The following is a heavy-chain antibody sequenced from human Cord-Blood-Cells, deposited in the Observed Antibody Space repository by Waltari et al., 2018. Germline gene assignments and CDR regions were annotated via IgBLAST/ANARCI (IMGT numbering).Heavy chain of an antibody. CDR1: GYSISRGYY. Sequence: QVQLQESGPGLVKPSETLSLTCAVSGYSISRGYYWGWIRPPPGKGLEWIGSIYHSGSTYYNPSLKSRVTISVDTSKNQFSLKLSSVTAADTAVYYCARAYYDFWSGYRYDAFDIWGQGTMVTVSS. D-gene: IGHD3-3*01. V-gene: IGHV4-38-2*01. CDR3: ARAYYDFWSGYRYDAFDI. CDR2: IYHSGST. J-gene: IGHJ3*02.